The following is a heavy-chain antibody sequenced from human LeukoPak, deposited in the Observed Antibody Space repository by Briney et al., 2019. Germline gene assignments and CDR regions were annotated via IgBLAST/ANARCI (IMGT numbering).Heavy chain of an antibody. J-gene: IGHJ4*01. Sequence: GESLKISCKASGYSFTSYWIGWVRQMPGKGLEWMGIIYPYDSDTRYSPSFQGQVTISADKSISTAYLQWSNLKASDTAMYYCARHIGYSAWNPDYWGHGTLVTAYS. D-gene: IGHD5-12*01. CDR3: ARHIGYSAWNPDY. CDR2: IYPYDSDT. V-gene: IGHV5-51*01. CDR1: GYSFTSYW.